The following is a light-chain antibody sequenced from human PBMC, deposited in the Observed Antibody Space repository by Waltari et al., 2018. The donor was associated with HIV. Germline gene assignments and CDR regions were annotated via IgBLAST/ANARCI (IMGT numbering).Light chain of an antibody. Sequence: VLTQSPATLSVSSGDRVTLSCRASESVSSNLAWYQQKRGQAPRLVIYGASSRAAGIPGRFSGSGSGTEFTLTISSLQSEDFAVYYCQEYNNWPWTFGQGTKVEIK. CDR3: QEYNNWPWT. CDR1: ESVSSN. V-gene: IGKV3-15*01. CDR2: GAS. J-gene: IGKJ1*01.